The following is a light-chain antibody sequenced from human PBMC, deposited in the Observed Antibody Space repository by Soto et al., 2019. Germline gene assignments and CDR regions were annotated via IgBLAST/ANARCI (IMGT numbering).Light chain of an antibody. Sequence: DILMTQSPSSLSASVGDRVTITCRASQSISSYLNWYQQKPGKAPKLLIYAASSLQSGGPSRFSGSGSGTDFTLTISSLQPEDFATYYCQQSYSTWTFGQGTKVEIK. CDR2: AAS. V-gene: IGKV1-39*01. CDR3: QQSYSTWT. J-gene: IGKJ1*01. CDR1: QSISSY.